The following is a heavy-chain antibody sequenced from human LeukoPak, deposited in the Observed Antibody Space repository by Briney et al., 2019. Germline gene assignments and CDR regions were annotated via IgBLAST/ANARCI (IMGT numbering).Heavy chain of an antibody. CDR2: INHSGST. V-gene: IGHV4-34*01. D-gene: IGHD2-15*01. J-gene: IGHJ4*02. Sequence: SETLSLTCAVYGGSFSGYYWSWIRQPPGKGLEWIGEINHSGSTNYNPSLKSRVTISVDTSKNQFSLKLSSVTAADTAVYYCARDPRDDCSGGCCYSGVDYWGQGTLVTVSS. CDR3: ARDPRDDCSGGCCYSGVDY. CDR1: GGSFSGYY.